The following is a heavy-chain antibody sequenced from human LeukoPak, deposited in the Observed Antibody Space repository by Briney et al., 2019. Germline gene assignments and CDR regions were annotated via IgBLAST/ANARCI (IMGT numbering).Heavy chain of an antibody. D-gene: IGHD1-26*01. CDR1: GGTFSSYA. V-gene: IGHV1-46*01. CDR2: INPSGGST. CDR3: ARPLYSGSYRTAFDI. J-gene: IGHJ3*02. Sequence: ASAKVSCKASGGTFSSYAISWVRQAPGQGLEWMGIINPSGGSTSYAQKFQGRVTMTRDTSTSTVYMELSSLRSEDTAVYYCARPLYSGSYRTAFDIWGQGTMATVSS.